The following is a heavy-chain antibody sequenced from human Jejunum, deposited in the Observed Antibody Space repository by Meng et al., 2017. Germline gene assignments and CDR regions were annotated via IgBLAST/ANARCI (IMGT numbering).Heavy chain of an antibody. V-gene: IGHV3-7*01. J-gene: IGHJ4*02. Sequence: ASMNISCEASASSCSDYCMTWVHPAPGKGLGWVYNIKQNGSLSYYVESVKGRFTISKNNAKNTLYQQLNSLTADDTAVYYGARGSLDYYSLDYWGQGTMVTVSS. CDR2: IKQNGSLS. CDR1: ASSCSDYC. CDR3: ARGSLDYYSLDY. D-gene: IGHD1-26*01.